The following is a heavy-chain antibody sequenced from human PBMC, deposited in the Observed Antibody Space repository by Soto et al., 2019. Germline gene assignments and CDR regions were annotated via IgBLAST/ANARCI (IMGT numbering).Heavy chain of an antibody. CDR2: VYPGDSDT. Sequence: EVQLVQSGAEVKKPGESLKIPCKGSGYIFTSYWIGWVRQMPGKGMEWMGIVYPGDSDTRYSPSFQGQVTISADKSISTAYLQWSSLQASDTAMYYCASRTYYGEIDAFDIWGQGTMVTVSS. V-gene: IGHV5-51*03. D-gene: IGHD1-26*01. CDR3: ASRTYYGEIDAFDI. J-gene: IGHJ3*02. CDR1: GYIFTSYW.